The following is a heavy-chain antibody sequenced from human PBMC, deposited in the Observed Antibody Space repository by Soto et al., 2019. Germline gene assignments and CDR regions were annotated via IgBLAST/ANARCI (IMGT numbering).Heavy chain of an antibody. CDR3: ARTPEAENYFDY. Sequence: PSETLSLTCTVSGGSISSSSYYWGWIRQPPGKGLEWIGYIYYSGSTNYNPSLKSRATISVDTSKNQFSLKLSSVTAADTAVYYCARTPEAENYFDYWGQGTLVTVSS. J-gene: IGHJ4*02. V-gene: IGHV4-61*05. D-gene: IGHD6-25*01. CDR1: GGSISSSSYY. CDR2: IYYSGST.